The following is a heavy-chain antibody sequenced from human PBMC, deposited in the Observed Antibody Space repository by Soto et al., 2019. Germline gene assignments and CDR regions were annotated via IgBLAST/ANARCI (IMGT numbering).Heavy chain of an antibody. CDR2: MNPNSGNT. CDR3: ALWFGELYYYYGMDV. V-gene: IGHV1-8*01. CDR1: GYTFTSYD. Sequence: QVQLVQSGAEVKKPGASVKVSCKASGYTFTSYDINWVRQATGQGLEWMGWMNPNSGNTGYAQKFQGRVTMXXNXSXXTAYMELSSLRSEDTAVYYCALWFGELYYYYGMDVWGQGTTVTVSS. J-gene: IGHJ6*02. D-gene: IGHD3-10*01.